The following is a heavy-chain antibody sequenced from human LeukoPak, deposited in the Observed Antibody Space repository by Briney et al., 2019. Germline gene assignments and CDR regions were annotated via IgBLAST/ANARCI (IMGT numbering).Heavy chain of an antibody. CDR3: AKNGGGIYGMDV. CDR2: ISYDGGNK. CDR1: GFTFSSYG. V-gene: IGHV3-30*18. Sequence: SGGSLRLSCAASGFTFSSYGMHWVRQAPGKGLEWVAVISYDGGNKYYADSVKGRFTISRDNSKNTLYLQMNSLRAEDTAVYYCAKNGGGIYGMDVWGQGITVTVSS. D-gene: IGHD1-1*01. J-gene: IGHJ6*02.